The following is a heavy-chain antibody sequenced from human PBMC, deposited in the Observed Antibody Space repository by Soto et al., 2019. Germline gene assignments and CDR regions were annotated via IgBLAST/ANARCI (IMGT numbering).Heavy chain of an antibody. V-gene: IGHV1-3*01. CDR1: GYTFSLYE. CDR2: IKPGNGET. CDR3: ARDHYDFWSGYYFDS. D-gene: IGHD3-3*01. J-gene: IGHJ4*02. Sequence: QVQLVQSGTEVQKPGASVNISCKASGYTFSLYEIHWVRQAPGQSLEWMGHIKPGNGETTLSQKFQGRVTITRDTSASTVYMEVSSLTPEDTAVYYCARDHYDFWSGYYFDSWGQGTLLAVSS.